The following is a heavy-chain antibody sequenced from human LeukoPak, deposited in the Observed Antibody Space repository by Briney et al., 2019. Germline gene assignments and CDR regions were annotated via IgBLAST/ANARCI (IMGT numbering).Heavy chain of an antibody. J-gene: IGHJ3*02. CDR3: ARDRHSGSYPDAFDI. Sequence: PGGSLRLSCAASGFTFSSYSMNWVRQAPGKGLGWVSSISSSSSYIYYADSVKGRFTISRDNAKNSLYLQMNSLRAEDTAVYYCARDRHSGSYPDAFDIWGQGTMVTVSS. CDR1: GFTFSSYS. CDR2: ISSSSSYI. D-gene: IGHD1-26*01. V-gene: IGHV3-21*01.